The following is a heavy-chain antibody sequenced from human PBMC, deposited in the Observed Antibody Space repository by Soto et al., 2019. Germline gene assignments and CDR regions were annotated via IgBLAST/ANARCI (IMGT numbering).Heavy chain of an antibody. CDR1: GFTFSSYS. D-gene: IGHD2-2*03. CDR2: ISSSSRTI. J-gene: IGHJ5*02. CDR3: ARDLGYCVSTSCYLFDP. V-gene: IGHV3-48*02. Sequence: GGSLRLSCAASGFTFSSYSMNWVRQAPGKGLEWVSYISSSSRTIYCADSVKGRFTISRDNAKNSLYLQMNSLRDEDTAVYYCARDLGYCVSTSCYLFDPWGQGTLVTVSS.